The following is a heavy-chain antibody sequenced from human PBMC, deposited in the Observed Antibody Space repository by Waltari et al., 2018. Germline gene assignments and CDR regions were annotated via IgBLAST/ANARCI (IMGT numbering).Heavy chain of an antibody. J-gene: IGHJ4*02. V-gene: IGHV3-21*01. D-gene: IGHD3-3*01. CDR3: ARTSSPTMFGVVLDY. CDR1: GFSFSSYG. CDR2: ITAGSSYI. Sequence: EVQLVESGGGLVKPGGSLRLSCAASGFSFSSYGMNWVRQAPGKGLEWFSSITAGSSYIDSADPVKGRFTISRDNAENSLYLQMTGLRAEDTAIYYCARTSSPTMFGVVLDYWGQGALVTVSS.